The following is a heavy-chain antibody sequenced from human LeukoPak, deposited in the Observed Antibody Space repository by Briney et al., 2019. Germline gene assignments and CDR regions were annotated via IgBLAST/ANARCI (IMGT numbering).Heavy chain of an antibody. Sequence: GASVKVSCKASGYTFTSHDINWLRQATGQGLVWMGWMNPNSGNTGYAQKFQGRVTMTRNTSISTAYMELSSLRSEDTAVYYCARGARWLHPYWGQGTLVTVSS. CDR3: ARGARWLHPY. J-gene: IGHJ4*02. CDR1: GYTFTSHD. D-gene: IGHD5-24*01. V-gene: IGHV1-8*01. CDR2: MNPNSGNT.